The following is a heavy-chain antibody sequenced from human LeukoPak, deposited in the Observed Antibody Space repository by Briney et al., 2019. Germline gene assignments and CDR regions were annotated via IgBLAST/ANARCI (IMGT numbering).Heavy chain of an antibody. Sequence: ETLSLTCAVYGGSFRGYYWSWIRQPPGKGLEWIGEINHSGSTNYNPSLKSRVTISVDTSKNQFSLKLSSVTAADTAVYYCARGPPRYYYDSSGYHGEYYFDYWGQGTLVTVSS. CDR1: GGSFRGYY. CDR2: INHSGST. V-gene: IGHV4-34*01. J-gene: IGHJ4*02. D-gene: IGHD3-22*01. CDR3: ARGPPRYYYDSSGYHGEYYFDY.